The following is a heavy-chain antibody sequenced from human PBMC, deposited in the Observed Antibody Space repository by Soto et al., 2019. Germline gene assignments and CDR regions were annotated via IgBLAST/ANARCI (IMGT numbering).Heavy chain of an antibody. J-gene: IGHJ4*01. V-gene: IGHV3-15*07. D-gene: IGHD3-22*01. CDR2: IKRKTDGGTT. CDR1: GFIFTNVW. CDR3: TTDSYTTIIIVRFDY. Sequence: GGSLRLSXAASGFIFTNVWMNCVRQAPGKGLEGGGRIKRKTDGGTTDYAERVEGRFASSRDDSNNMVSLQMNSLKIEATAFYYCTTDSYTTIIIVRFDYWGHGTLVTAPQ.